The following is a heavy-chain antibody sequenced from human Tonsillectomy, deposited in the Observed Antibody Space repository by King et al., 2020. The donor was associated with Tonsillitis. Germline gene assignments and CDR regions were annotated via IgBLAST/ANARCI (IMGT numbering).Heavy chain of an antibody. CDR2: IKEDGSEK. CDR1: GFIFSSSW. V-gene: IGHV3-7*03. D-gene: IGHD3-22*01. J-gene: IGHJ3*02. CDR3: ARDLHYYDSSGFYDAFDI. Sequence: VQLVESGGGLAQPGGSLTLSCVASGFIFSSSWMTWVRQAPGKGLEWVANIKEDGSEKYYVDSVKGRFTISRDNGKNSLYLQMNSLRAEDTAVYYCARDLHYYDSSGFYDAFDIWGQGTMVTVSS.